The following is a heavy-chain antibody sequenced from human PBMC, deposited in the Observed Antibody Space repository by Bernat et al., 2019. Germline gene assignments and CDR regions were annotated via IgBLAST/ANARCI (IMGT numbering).Heavy chain of an antibody. D-gene: IGHD1-1*01. CDR3: ARDGDNLIYYYMDV. Sequence: TFSSYAMHWVRQAPGKGLEWVAIISYDESNKYYADSVKGRFTISRDNSKNTLYLQLNSLRAEDTAVYYCARDGDNLIYYYMDV. CDR1: TFSSYA. CDR2: ISYDESNK. J-gene: IGHJ6*03. V-gene: IGHV3-30-3*01.